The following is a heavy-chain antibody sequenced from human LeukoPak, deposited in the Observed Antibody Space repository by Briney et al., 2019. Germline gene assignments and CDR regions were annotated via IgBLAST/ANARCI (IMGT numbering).Heavy chain of an antibody. J-gene: IGHJ5*02. CDR3: ARGGTTVAGTFWFAP. V-gene: IGHV4-4*02. CDR1: GGSISSSNW. D-gene: IGHD6-19*01. CDR2: IYHTGSS. Sequence: SETLSLTCAVSGGSISSSNWWSWVRQPPGKGLEWIGEIYHTGSSNYNPSLKSRVTISVDKSKSQFSLELSSVTAADTAVYYCARGGTTVAGTFWFAPWGQGTLVTVSS.